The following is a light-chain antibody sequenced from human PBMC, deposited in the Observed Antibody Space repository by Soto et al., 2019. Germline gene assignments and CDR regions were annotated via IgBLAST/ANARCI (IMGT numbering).Light chain of an antibody. CDR1: QSVSSN. V-gene: IGKV3-15*01. CDR2: GAS. Sequence: EIVMTLSPATLSVSPGERATLSCRASQSVSSNLAWYQQKPGQAPRLLIYGASTRATGIPDRFSGSGSGTEFTLTISSLQSEDFAVYHCQQYNNWPPGSFGGGTKVEIK. CDR3: QQYNNWPPGS. J-gene: IGKJ4*01.